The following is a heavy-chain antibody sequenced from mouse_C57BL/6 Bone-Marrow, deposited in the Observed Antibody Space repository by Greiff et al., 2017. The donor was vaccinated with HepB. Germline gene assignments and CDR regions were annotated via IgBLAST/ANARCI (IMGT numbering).Heavy chain of an antibody. CDR2: IRNKANGYTT. V-gene: IGHV7-3*01. D-gene: IGHD1-1*01. J-gene: IGHJ2*01. CDR1: GFTFTDYY. Sequence: DVQLVESGGGLVQPGGSLSLSCAASGFTFTDYYMSWVRQPPGKALEWLGFIRNKANGYTTEYSASVKGRFTISRDNSQSILHLQMNALRAEDSATYYGARYPYYGSSRYYFDYWGQGTTLTVSS. CDR3: ARYPYYGSSRYYFDY.